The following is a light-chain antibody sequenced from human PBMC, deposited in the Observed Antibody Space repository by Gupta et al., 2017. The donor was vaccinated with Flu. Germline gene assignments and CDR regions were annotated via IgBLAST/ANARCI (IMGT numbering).Light chain of an antibody. J-gene: IGLJ3*02. Sequence: QSVLTQPPSASGTPGQRVTISCSGSRINIGSNAVNWYRQLPGAAPNLLIFNTNPRRSAVPDRFSCSTSCTSASIATSTLPAEEEAVYYYYDCHDSHSGPWVFGGGTTLTVL. CDR2: NTN. CDR1: RINIGSNA. V-gene: IGLV1-44*01. CDR3: YDCHDSHSGPWV.